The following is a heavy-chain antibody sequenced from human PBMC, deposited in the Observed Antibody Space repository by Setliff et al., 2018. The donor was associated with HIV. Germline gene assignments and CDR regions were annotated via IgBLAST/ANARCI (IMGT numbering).Heavy chain of an antibody. CDR1: GASVSSNSAA. Sequence: SQTLSLTCSITGASVSSNSAAWNWIRQSPLRGLEWLGRTYYRSKWHNDYAVVLKSRITINPDTAKNQFSLQLKSVTPEDTAVYFCASGGDWDYNYYIDVWDKGTTVTVSS. D-gene: IGHD2-21*02. V-gene: IGHV6-1*01. J-gene: IGHJ6*03. CDR3: ASGGDWDYNYYIDV. CDR2: TYYRSKWHN.